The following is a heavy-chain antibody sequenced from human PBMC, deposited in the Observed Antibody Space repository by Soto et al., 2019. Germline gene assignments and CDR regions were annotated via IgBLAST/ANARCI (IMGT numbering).Heavy chain of an antibody. CDR2: ISYDGSNK. CDR1: GFTFSSYA. CDR3: ASIYDYVWVSYRPYYYYGMDV. V-gene: IGHV3-30-3*01. Sequence: EGSLRLSCADSGFTFSSYAMHWVRQAPGKGLEWVAVISYDGSNKYYADSVKGRFTISRDNSKNTLYLQMNSLRAEDTAVYYCASIYDYVWVSYRPYYYYGMDVWGQGTTVTVSS. J-gene: IGHJ6*02. D-gene: IGHD3-16*02.